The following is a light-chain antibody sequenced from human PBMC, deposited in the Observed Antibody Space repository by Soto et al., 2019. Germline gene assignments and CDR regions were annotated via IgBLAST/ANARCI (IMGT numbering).Light chain of an antibody. CDR3: SSYTGSSTMV. CDR2: DVD. V-gene: IGLV2-14*01. J-gene: IGLJ2*01. Sequence: QSALTQPASVSGSPGQSITISCTGTSSDVGGYNFVSWYQQHPGKAPKLMIYDVDDRPSGVSNRFSGSKSGNTASLTISGLQAADEADYYCSSYTGSSTMVFGGGTKLTVL. CDR1: SSDVGGYNF.